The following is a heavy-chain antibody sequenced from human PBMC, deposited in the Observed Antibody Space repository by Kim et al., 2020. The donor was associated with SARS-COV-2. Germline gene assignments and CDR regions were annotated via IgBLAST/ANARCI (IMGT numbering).Heavy chain of an antibody. CDR2: IKQDGSEK. J-gene: IGHJ4*02. V-gene: IGHV3-7*01. CDR3: ARDFAVLYSSGWYYLDY. CDR1: GFTFSSYW. Sequence: GGSLRLSCAASGFTFSSYWMSWVRQAPGKGLEWVANIKQDGSEKYYVDSVKGRFTISRDNAKNSLYLQMNSLRAEDTAVYYCARDFAVLYSSGWYYLDYWGQGTLVTVSS. D-gene: IGHD6-19*01.